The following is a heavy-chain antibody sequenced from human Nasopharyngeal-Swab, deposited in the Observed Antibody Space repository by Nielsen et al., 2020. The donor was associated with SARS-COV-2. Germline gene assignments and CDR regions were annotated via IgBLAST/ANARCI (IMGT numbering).Heavy chain of an antibody. V-gene: IGHV3-21*01. CDR3: ARGAPLTKYQLLSSYWYFDL. CDR2: ISSSSSYI. J-gene: IGHJ2*01. Sequence: GESLKISCAASGFTFDDYGMNWVRQAPGKGLEWVSSISSSSSYIYYADSVKGRFTISRDNAKNSLYLQMNSLRAEDTAVYYCARGAPLTKYQLLSSYWYFDLWGRGTLVTVSS. D-gene: IGHD2-2*01. CDR1: GFTFDDYG.